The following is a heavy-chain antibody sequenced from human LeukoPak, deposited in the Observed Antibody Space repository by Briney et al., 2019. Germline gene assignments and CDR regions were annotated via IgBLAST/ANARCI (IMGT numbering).Heavy chain of an antibody. CDR2: IIPIFGTA. Sequence: ASVKVSCKASGGTFSSYAISWVRQAPGQGLEWMGGIIPIFGTANYAQKFQGRVTITADESTSTVYMKLSSLKSEDTAFYYCAGQIGAEAFDIWGQGTMVTVSS. V-gene: IGHV1-69*13. CDR1: GGTFSSYA. CDR3: AGQIGAEAFDI. D-gene: IGHD6-13*01. J-gene: IGHJ3*02.